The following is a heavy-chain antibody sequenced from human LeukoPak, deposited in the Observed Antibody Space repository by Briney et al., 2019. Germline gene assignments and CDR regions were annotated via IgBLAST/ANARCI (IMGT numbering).Heavy chain of an antibody. V-gene: IGHV3-23*01. D-gene: IGHD3-22*01. CDR2: ISVSGGST. CDR1: GFTFSSYA. J-gene: IGHJ4*02. CDR3: ARDLGGIYYDSSGYSVGYFDY. Sequence: PGGSLRLSCEASGFTFSSYAMSWVRQAPGKGLEWVSSISVSGGSTYHADSVKGRFTISRDNSKSTLYLQMNSLRAEDTAVYYCARDLGGIYYDSSGYSVGYFDYWGQGTLVTVSS.